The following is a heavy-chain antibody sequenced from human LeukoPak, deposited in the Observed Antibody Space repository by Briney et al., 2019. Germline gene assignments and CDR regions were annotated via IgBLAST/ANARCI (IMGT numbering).Heavy chain of an antibody. CDR1: GHTLNELS. V-gene: IGHV1-24*01. J-gene: IGHJ1*01. Sequence: GASVKVSCKASGHTLNELSMHWVRQAPGKELEWMGGFDPEDGEMTFAQKFQGRITMTEDTSTDTAYMELSSLRSEDTAMYYCATAFMMTFGGVIRAGASYFQDWGQGTLVTVSS. CDR2: FDPEDGEM. D-gene: IGHD3-16*02. CDR3: ATAFMMTFGGVIRAGASYFQD.